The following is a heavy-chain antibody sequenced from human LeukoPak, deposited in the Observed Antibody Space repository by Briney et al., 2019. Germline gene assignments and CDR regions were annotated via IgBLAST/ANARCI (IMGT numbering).Heavy chain of an antibody. V-gene: IGHV6-1*01. D-gene: IGHD5-12*01. CDR3: AKGLRLENWFDP. CDR2: TYYRTKWYY. J-gene: IGHJ5*02. CDR1: GDSVSSTSAA. Sequence: SQTLSLTCAISGDSVSSTSAAWNWIRQSPSRGLEWLGRTYYRTKWYYEYAVSVKSRVTINPDTSKNQFSLQLNSVTPEDTAVYYCAKGLRLENWFDPWGQGTLVTVSS.